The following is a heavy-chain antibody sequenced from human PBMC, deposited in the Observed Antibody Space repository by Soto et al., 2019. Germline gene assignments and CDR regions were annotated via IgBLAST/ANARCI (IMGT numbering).Heavy chain of an antibody. V-gene: IGHV3-33*01. CDR2: IWYDGNDK. Sequence: QVQLVESGGGVVQPGKSLRLSCAASGITFSSYGMHWVRQAPGKGLEWVALIWYDGNDKYYADSVKGRFTISRDNSKNTLYLQMNSLRAEDTAVYYCARLDYYGSGSYLFDYCGQGTLVTVSS. J-gene: IGHJ4*02. CDR3: ARLDYYGSGSYLFDY. CDR1: GITFSSYG. D-gene: IGHD3-10*01.